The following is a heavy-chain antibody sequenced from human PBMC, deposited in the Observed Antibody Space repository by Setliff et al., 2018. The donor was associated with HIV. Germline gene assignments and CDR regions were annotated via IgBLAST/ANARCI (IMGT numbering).Heavy chain of an antibody. Sequence: PGGSLRLSCAASRFIFSSYWMSWVRQAPGKGLEWVANIKQDGSEKYFVDSVKGRFTISRDNAKNTVYLQMNSLRAEDTNVYYCAREGVYCSGSSCYLAAFDIWGQGTTVTVSS. J-gene: IGHJ3*02. CDR3: AREGVYCSGSSCYLAAFDI. V-gene: IGHV3-7*01. CDR1: RFIFSSYW. D-gene: IGHD2-2*01. CDR2: IKQDGSEK.